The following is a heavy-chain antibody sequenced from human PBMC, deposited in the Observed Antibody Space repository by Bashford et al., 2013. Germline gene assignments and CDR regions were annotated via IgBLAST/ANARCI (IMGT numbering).Heavy chain of an antibody. J-gene: IGHJ6*02. CDR1: GYTFTSYG. D-gene: IGHD3-3*01. Sequence: ASVKVSCKASGYTFTSYGISWVRQAPGQGLEWMGWISAHNGNTKYAQKLQGRVTMTTDTSTSTAYMELRSLRSDDTAVYFCARQPYDFWSGYYWGQVDVWGQGTTVTVSS. CDR3: ARQPYDFWSGYYWGQVDV. V-gene: IGHV1-18*01. CDR2: ISAHNGNT.